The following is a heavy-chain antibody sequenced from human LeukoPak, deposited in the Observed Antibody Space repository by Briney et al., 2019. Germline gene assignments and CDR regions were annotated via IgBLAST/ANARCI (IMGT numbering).Heavy chain of an antibody. CDR1: GFTFSSYW. D-gene: IGHD6-13*01. CDR3: AGDLGIAAAGTLFDY. CDR2: IKQDGSEK. V-gene: IGHV3-7*01. J-gene: IGHJ4*02. Sequence: PGGSLRLSCAASGFTFSSYWMSWVRQAPGKGLEWVANIKQDGSEKYYVDSVKGRFTISRDNAKNSLYLQMNSLRAEDTAVYYCAGDLGIAAAGTLFDYWGQGTLVTVSS.